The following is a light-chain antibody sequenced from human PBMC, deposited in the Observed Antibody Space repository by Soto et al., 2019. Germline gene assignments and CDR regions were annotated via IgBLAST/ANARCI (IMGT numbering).Light chain of an antibody. V-gene: IGKV1-33*01. Sequence: DIQMTQSPSSLSASVGDRVTITCQASQDISNYLNWYQQKPGKAPKLLIYDASNLETVVPSRFSGSASGTDFTFTISRHQPEDIATYYCQQYDNLPLMFGPWTKVDIK. CDR1: QDISNY. J-gene: IGKJ3*01. CDR3: QQYDNLPLM. CDR2: DAS.